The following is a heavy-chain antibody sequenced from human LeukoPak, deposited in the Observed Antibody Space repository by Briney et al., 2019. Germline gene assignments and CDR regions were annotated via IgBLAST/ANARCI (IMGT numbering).Heavy chain of an antibody. V-gene: IGHV3-48*01. D-gene: IGHD3-22*01. Sequence: GGSLRLSCAASGFTFSDYSMNWVRQAPGKGLEWVSYISGRSTTIYYADSVKGRFTISRDNAKNSLYLQMNSLRAEDAAVYYCTTDLPMIVDGDAFDIWGQGTMVTVSS. J-gene: IGHJ3*02. CDR3: TTDLPMIVDGDAFDI. CDR1: GFTFSDYS. CDR2: ISGRSTTI.